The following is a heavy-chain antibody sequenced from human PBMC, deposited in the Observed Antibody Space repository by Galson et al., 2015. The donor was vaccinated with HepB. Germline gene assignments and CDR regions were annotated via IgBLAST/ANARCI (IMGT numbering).Heavy chain of an antibody. J-gene: IGHJ3*02. CDR1: GGSISSSSYY. Sequence: LSLTCTVSGGSISSSSYYWGWIRQPPGKGLEWIGSIYYSGSTYYNPSLKSRVTISVDTSKNQFSLKLSSVTAADTAVYYCARYCSSTSCLRLDAFDIWGQVTMVTVSS. CDR3: ARYCSSTSCLRLDAFDI. CDR2: IYYSGST. D-gene: IGHD2-2*01. V-gene: IGHV4-39*07.